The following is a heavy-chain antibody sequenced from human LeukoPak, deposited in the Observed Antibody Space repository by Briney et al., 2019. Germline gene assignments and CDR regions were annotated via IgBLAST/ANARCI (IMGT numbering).Heavy chain of an antibody. J-gene: IGHJ6*03. CDR1: GFTFGSYA. Sequence: GGSLRLSCAASGFTFGSYAMSWVRQAPGKGLEWVSAISGSGGSTYYADSVKGRFTISRDNSKNTLYLQMNSLRAEDTAEYYCAKIATSIYYYYMDVWGKGTTVTVSS. D-gene: IGHD2-2*01. CDR3: AKIATSIYYYYMDV. V-gene: IGHV3-23*01. CDR2: ISGSGGST.